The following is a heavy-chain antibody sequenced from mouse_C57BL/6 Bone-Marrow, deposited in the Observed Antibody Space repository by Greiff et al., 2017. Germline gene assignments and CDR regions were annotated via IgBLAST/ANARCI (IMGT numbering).Heavy chain of an antibody. J-gene: IGHJ1*03. V-gene: IGHV1-22*01. D-gene: IGHD2-3*01. CDR3: ARLGDGYWYFDV. CDR1: GYTFTSYD. Sequence: EVQLQQSGPELVKPGASVKLSCKASGYTFTSYDINWVKQSHGKSLEWIGYINPNNGGTSYNQKFKGKATLTVNKSSSTAYMELRSLTSEDSAVYYCARLGDGYWYFDVWGTGTTVTVSS. CDR2: INPNNGGT.